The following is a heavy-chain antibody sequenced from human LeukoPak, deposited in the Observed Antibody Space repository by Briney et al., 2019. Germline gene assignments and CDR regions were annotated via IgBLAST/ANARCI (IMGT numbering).Heavy chain of an antibody. J-gene: IGHJ4*02. D-gene: IGHD6-6*01. V-gene: IGHV3-48*04. Sequence: GGSLRLSCAASGFTFSSYSMNWVRQAPGKGLEWVSYISSSSSTIYYADSVKGRFTISRDNAKNSLYLQMNSLRAEDTAVYYCAKDRRYSSSSSDYWGQGTLVTVSS. CDR2: ISSSSSTI. CDR3: AKDRRYSSSSSDY. CDR1: GFTFSSYS.